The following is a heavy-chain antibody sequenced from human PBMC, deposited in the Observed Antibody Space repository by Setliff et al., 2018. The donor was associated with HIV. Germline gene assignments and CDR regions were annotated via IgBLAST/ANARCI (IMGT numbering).Heavy chain of an antibody. Sequence: GSLRLSCAASGFFFKNAWMTWVRQAPGKGLEWVGEISHSGSTSYNSSLKSRVTMSVDTAKNQFSLEMGSLTAADTAVYYCARDQRLQGVQPPYWYFDLWGRGTLVTVSS. CDR3: ARDQRLQGVQPPYWYFDL. V-gene: IGHV4-34*01. CDR2: ISHSGST. J-gene: IGHJ2*01. D-gene: IGHD2-2*01. CDR1: GFFFKNAW.